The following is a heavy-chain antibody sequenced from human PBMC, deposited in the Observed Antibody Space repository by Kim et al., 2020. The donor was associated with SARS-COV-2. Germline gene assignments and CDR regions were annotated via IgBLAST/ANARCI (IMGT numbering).Heavy chain of an antibody. J-gene: IGHJ4*02. D-gene: IGHD6-6*01. CDR2: IIPIFGTA. Sequence: SVKVSCKASGGTFSSYAISWVRQAPGQGLEWMGGIIPIFGTANYAQKFQGRVTITADESTSTAYMELSSLRSEDTAVYYCARDPGDSSSSFDVDYWGQGTLVTVSS. CDR3: ARDPGDSSSSFDVDY. V-gene: IGHV1-69*13. CDR1: GGTFSSYA.